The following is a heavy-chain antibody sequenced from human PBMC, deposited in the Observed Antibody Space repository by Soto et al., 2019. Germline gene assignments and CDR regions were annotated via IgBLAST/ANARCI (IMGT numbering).Heavy chain of an antibody. CDR3: ARGYDFWSGYPNYYYYYYMDV. J-gene: IGHJ6*03. CDR1: GGSISSYY. CDR2: IYYSGST. Sequence: SETLSLTCTVPGGSISSYYWSWIRQPPGQGLEWIGYIYYSGSTNYNPSLKSRVTISVDTSKNQFSLKLSSVTAADTAVYYCARGYDFWSGYPNYYYYYYMDVWGKGTTVT. D-gene: IGHD3-3*01. V-gene: IGHV4-59*08.